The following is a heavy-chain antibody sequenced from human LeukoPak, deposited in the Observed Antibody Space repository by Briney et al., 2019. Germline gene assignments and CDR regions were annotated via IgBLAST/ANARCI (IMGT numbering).Heavy chain of an antibody. CDR3: ASRKLGDDY. CDR2: IYYSGST. V-gene: IGHV4-39*07. CDR1: GGSVSSSSYY. J-gene: IGHJ4*02. D-gene: IGHD7-27*01. Sequence: PSETLSLTCTVSGGSVSSSSYYWGWIRQPPGKGLEWIGSIYYSGSTYYNPSLKSRVTISVDTSKNQFSLNLISVTAADTAVYYCASRKLGDDYWGQGTLVTVSS.